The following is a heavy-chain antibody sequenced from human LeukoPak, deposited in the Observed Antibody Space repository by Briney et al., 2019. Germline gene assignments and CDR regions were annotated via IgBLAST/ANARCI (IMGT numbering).Heavy chain of an antibody. J-gene: IGHJ4*02. V-gene: IGHV3-21*01. Sequence: RGSLRLSCAASGFTFSSYSMNWVRQAPGKGLEWVSSISSSSSYIYYADSVKGRFTISRDNAKNSLYLQMNSLRAEDTAVYYCARISRRDFDYWGQGTLVTVSS. D-gene: IGHD6-6*01. CDR3: ARISRRDFDY. CDR1: GFTFSSYS. CDR2: ISSSSSYI.